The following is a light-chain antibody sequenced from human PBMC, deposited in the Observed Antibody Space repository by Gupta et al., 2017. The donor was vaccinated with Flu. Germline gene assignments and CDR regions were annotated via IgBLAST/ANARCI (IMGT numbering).Light chain of an antibody. CDR3: AAWDDSLNGQV. V-gene: IGLV1-44*01. CDR2: SNN. Sequence: QSLLPQPPSASGTPGQRVTISCSGSSSNVGSNNVNWYQQHPGTAPKLLIYSNNKRPSGVPDRFSGSKSGTTAALAISGLQAEDEADYYCAAWDDSLNGQVFGGGTKLTVL. J-gene: IGLJ2*01. CDR1: SSNVGSNN.